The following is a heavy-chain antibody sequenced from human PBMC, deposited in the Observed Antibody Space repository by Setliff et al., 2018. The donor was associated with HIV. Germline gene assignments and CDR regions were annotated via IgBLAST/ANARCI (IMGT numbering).Heavy chain of an antibody. CDR3: ARDPVSDNSATPYYFDY. CDR2: IIPIFGTA. D-gene: IGHD2-21*01. V-gene: IGHV1-69*13. CDR1: GYTFTRYA. J-gene: IGHJ4*02. Sequence: RASVKVSCKASGYTFTRYAIHWVRQAPGQGLEWMGGIIPIFGTANYDQRFQGRVTITADETTSTAYMELSSLRSEDTAVYFCARDPVSDNSATPYYFDYWGQGTLVTVSS.